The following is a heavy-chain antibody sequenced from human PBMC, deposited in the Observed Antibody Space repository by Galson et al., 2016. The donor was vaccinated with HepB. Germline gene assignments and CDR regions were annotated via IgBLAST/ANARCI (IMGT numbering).Heavy chain of an antibody. CDR1: GASISGYY. CDR2: IYYSGRT. V-gene: IGHV4-59*01. J-gene: IGHJ6*02. D-gene: IGHD6-19*01. Sequence: TLSLTCTVSGASISGYYLSWIRQPPGKGLEWIGYIYYSGRTNYNPSLKSRVTISVDTSKNQFSLKLSSVTAADTAVYYCARDDSGGWYGFHYGMDVWGQGT. CDR3: ARDDSGGWYGFHYGMDV.